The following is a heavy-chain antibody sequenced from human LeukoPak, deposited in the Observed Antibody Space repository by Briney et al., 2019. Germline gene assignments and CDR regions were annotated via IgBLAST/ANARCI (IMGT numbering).Heavy chain of an antibody. J-gene: IGHJ6*04. D-gene: IGHD3-3*01. CDR3: ARYNAPLSTYYDFCIGYFGWCLDV. V-gene: IGHV1-18*01. CDR2: IHAYNGNT. Sequence: GASVKVSCKASGYTFTSYGISWVREAPGQGLEWMGWIHAYNGNTNYAQKLQGRVTMTPDTTTSTAYMELRSVRAHDTSVYYCARYNAPLSTYYDFCIGYFGWCLDVWGKGTPVTVSS. CDR1: GYTFTSYG.